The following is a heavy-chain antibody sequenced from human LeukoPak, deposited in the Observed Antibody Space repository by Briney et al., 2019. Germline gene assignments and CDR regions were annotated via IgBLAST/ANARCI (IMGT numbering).Heavy chain of an antibody. CDR2: IYYSGST. Sequence: SETLSLTCTVSGGSISSSSYYWGWIRQPPGKGLEWIGYIYYSGSTNYNPSLKSRVTISVDTSKNQFSLKLSSVTAADTAVYFCARGSYYSDSSGYSTYHYYYMDVWGKGTTVTVSS. CDR1: GGSISSSSYY. V-gene: IGHV4-61*05. CDR3: ARGSYYSDSSGYSTYHYYYMDV. D-gene: IGHD3-22*01. J-gene: IGHJ6*03.